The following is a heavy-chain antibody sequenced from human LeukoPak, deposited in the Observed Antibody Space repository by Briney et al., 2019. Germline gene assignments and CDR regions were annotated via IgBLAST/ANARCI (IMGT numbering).Heavy chain of an antibody. CDR1: GGTFSSYA. D-gene: IGHD3-9*01. V-gene: IGHV1-69*13. CDR2: IIPIFGTA. CDR3: ASSIYDILTGYYPHYYYYYGMDV. Sequence: ASVKVSCKASGGTFSSYAISWVRQAPGQGLEWMAGIIPIFGTANYAQKFQGRVTITADESTSTAYMELSSLRSEDTAVYYCASSIYDILTGYYPHYYYYYGMDVWGKGTTVTVSS. J-gene: IGHJ6*04.